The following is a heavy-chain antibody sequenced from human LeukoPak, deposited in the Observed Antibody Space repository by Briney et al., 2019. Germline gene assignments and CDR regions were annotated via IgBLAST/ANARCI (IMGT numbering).Heavy chain of an antibody. V-gene: IGHV3-21*01. D-gene: IGHD3-22*01. CDR2: ISCSSSYI. CDR3: ARDIVNYYDSSGYYPFDY. J-gene: IGHJ4*02. Sequence: GRSLRPSCAASGFTFSSYSMSWVRQPPRNWLEWGTSISCSSSYIYYADSVKGPFTISRDNAENSLYLQMNSLGAEDTAVYYCARDIVNYYDSSGYYPFDYWGQGTLVTVSS. CDR1: GFTFSSYS.